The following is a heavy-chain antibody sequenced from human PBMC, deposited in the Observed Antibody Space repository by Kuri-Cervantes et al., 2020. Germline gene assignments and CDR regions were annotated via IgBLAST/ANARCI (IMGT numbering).Heavy chain of an antibody. J-gene: IGHJ5*02. Sequence: GSLRLSCSVSGGSVSSGPYYWSWIRQPPGKGLEWIGYIYYSGSTNYNPSLKSRVTISVDTSKNQFSLKLSSVTAADTAVYYCARGILGYCSSTSCGGFDPWGQGTLVTVSS. CDR1: GGSVSSGPYY. V-gene: IGHV4-61*01. D-gene: IGHD2-2*01. CDR3: ARGILGYCSSTSCGGFDP. CDR2: IYYSGST.